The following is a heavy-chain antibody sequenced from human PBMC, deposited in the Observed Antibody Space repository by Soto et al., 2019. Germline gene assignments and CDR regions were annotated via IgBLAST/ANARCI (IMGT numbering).Heavy chain of an antibody. CDR3: ASGSRGSVDY. Sequence: GSLRLSCAASWFTFSRYSMNWVRQAPGKGLEWVSSISSSSSYIYYADSVKGRLTISRDNDKNSLYLQMNSLRAEDTAVYYCASGSRGSVDYWGRGTRVTVS. CDR2: ISSSSSYI. V-gene: IGHV3-21*01. J-gene: IGHJ4*02. CDR1: WFTFSRYS. D-gene: IGHD3-16*01.